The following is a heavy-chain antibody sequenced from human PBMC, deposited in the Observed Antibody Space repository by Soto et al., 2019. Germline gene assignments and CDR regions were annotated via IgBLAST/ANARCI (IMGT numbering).Heavy chain of an antibody. V-gene: IGHV4-61*01. Sequence: PSETLSLTCTVSGGSVSSGSYYWSWIRQPPGKGLEWIGYIYYSGSTNYNPSLKSRVTISVDTSKNQFSLKLSSVTAADTAVYYCARDQRDYVWGSYRYTITPYYGMDVWGQGTTVTVSS. CDR1: GGSVSSGSYY. CDR2: IYYSGST. CDR3: ARDQRDYVWGSYRYTITPYYGMDV. J-gene: IGHJ6*02. D-gene: IGHD3-16*02.